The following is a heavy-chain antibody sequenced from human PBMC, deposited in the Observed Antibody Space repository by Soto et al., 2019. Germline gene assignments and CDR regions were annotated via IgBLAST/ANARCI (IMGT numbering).Heavy chain of an antibody. CDR2: IYHSGST. Sequence: LSLTCAVSGGSISSSNWWSWVRQPRGKGLEWIGEIYHSGSTNYNPSLKSRVTISVDKSKNQFSLKLSSVTAADTAVYYCARDRRVTIFGVVMIGNYYGMDVWGQGTTVTVSS. V-gene: IGHV4-4*02. J-gene: IGHJ6*02. CDR3: ARDRRVTIFGVVMIGNYYGMDV. CDR1: GGSISSSNW. D-gene: IGHD3-3*01.